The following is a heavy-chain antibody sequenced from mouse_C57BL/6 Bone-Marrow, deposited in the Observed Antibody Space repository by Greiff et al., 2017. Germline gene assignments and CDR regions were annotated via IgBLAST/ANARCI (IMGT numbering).Heavy chain of an antibody. CDR1: GYTFTGYW. Sequence: VQLQQSGAELMKPGASVKLSCKASGYTFTGYWIEWVKQRPGHGLEWIGEILPGSGSTNYHEKFKGKATFTADTTSNTAYMQLSSLTTEDAAISYCARTKNYCSSCLVLDYWGQGTTLTVSS. CDR2: ILPGSGST. D-gene: IGHD1-1*01. J-gene: IGHJ2*01. CDR3: ARTKNYCSSCLVLDY. V-gene: IGHV1-9*01.